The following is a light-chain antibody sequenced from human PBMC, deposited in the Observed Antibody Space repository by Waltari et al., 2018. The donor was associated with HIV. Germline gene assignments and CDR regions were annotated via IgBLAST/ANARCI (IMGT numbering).Light chain of an antibody. CDR1: TRDVGGYDY. CDR2: DVN. V-gene: IGLV2-14*03. Sequence: QSALTQPASVSGAPGQSITISCTGTTRDVGGYDYVSWYQQHPGKAPKLLIYDVNNRSSGVSNRFSGSKSGNTASLTISGLQAEDEADYYCSSYTLTSTYVFGTGTKVTVL. J-gene: IGLJ1*01. CDR3: SSYTLTSTYV.